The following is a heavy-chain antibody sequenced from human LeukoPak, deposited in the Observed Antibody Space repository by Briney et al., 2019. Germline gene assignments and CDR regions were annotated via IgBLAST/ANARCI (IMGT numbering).Heavy chain of an antibody. V-gene: IGHV4-30-4*01. J-gene: IGHJ4*02. D-gene: IGHD2-15*01. Sequence: SQTLSLTCTVSGGSISSGDCYWSWIRQPPGKGLEWIGYIYYSGSTYYNPSLKSRVTISVDTSKNQFSLKLSSVTAADTAVYYCAREGGSGCSGGSCYPGAIDYWGQGTLVTVSS. CDR1: GGSISSGDCY. CDR3: AREGGSGCSGGSCYPGAIDY. CDR2: IYYSGST.